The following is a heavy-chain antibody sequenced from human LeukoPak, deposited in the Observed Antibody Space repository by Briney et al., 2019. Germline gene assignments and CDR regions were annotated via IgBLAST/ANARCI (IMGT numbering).Heavy chain of an antibody. V-gene: IGHV1-69*04. CDR3: ARVKGITMVRGAPYGMDV. D-gene: IGHD3-10*01. CDR1: GGTFSSYA. J-gene: IGHJ6*02. Sequence: SVKVSCKASGGTFSSYAISWVRQAPGQGLEWMGRIIPILGIANYAQKFQGRVTITADKSTSTAYMELSSLRSEDTAVYYCARVKGITMVRGAPYGMDVWGQGTTVTVSS. CDR2: IIPILGIA.